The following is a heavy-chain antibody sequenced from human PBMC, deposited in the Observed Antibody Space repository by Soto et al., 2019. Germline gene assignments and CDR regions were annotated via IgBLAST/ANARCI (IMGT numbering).Heavy chain of an antibody. J-gene: IGHJ4*02. V-gene: IGHV4-59*01. CDR1: GGSISSYY. D-gene: IGHD3-9*01. CDR3: ARGRYFDWLPTSRYFDY. Sequence: SETLSLTCTVSGGSISSYYWSWIRQPPGKGLKWIGYIYYSGNTNYKPSHKNQVTIKVDTSKNQFSQKLSSVTAADAAVYYCARGRYFDWLPTSRYFDYWGQGTLVTVS. CDR2: IYYSGNT.